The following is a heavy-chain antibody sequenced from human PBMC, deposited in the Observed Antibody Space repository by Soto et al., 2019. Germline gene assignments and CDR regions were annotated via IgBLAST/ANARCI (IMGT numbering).Heavy chain of an antibody. Sequence: XTLSLACTVSGGSVSSYEWGWIRQPPGKGLEWIGYIYYNGSTNYNPSLKSRVTISVDTSKNQFSLKLRSVTAADTAVYYCAREYTPMAYNWFDPWGQGTLGTVSS. D-gene: IGHD5-18*01. V-gene: IGHV4-59*02. CDR1: GGSVSSYE. CDR3: AREYTPMAYNWFDP. CDR2: IYYNGST. J-gene: IGHJ5*02.